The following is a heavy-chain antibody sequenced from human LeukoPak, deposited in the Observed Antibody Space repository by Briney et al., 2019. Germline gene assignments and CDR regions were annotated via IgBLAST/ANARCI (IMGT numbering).Heavy chain of an antibody. Sequence: PGGSLRLSCAASGFTFSSYAMSWVRQAPGKGLEWVAVIWYDGSNKYYADSVKGRFTISRDNSKNTLYLQMNSLRAEDTAVYYCAKVFTIYAFDIWGQGTMVTVSS. CDR3: AKVFTIYAFDI. D-gene: IGHD3-10*01. CDR1: GFTFSSYA. V-gene: IGHV3-33*06. CDR2: IWYDGSNK. J-gene: IGHJ3*02.